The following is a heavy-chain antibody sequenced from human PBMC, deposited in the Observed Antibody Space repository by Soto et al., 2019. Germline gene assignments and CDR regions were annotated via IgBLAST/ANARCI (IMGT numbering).Heavy chain of an antibody. CDR1: GGTFSSYA. CDR2: IIPIFGTA. D-gene: IGHD3-9*01. V-gene: IGHV1-69*06. J-gene: IGHJ5*02. CDR3: ARDRPPYYDILTGYRTSGWFDP. Sequence: QVQLVQSGAEVKKPGSSVKVSCKASGGTFSSYAISWVRQAPGQGLEWMGGIIPIFGTANYAQKFQGRVTITADKSTSTAYMELSSLRSEDTAVYYCARDRPPYYDILTGYRTSGWFDPWGQGTLVTVSS.